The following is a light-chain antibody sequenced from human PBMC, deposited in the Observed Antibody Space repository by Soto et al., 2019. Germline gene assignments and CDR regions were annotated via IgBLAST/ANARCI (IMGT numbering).Light chain of an antibody. Sequence: EIVLTQSPGTLSVSPGERATLSCRASQSVSSSYLAWYQQKPGQAPRLLIYGASSRATGIPDRFSGSGSGTDFTLIISRLEPEYFAVYSCQQYGNSPLTFGQGAKGEIK. J-gene: IGKJ1*01. V-gene: IGKV3-20*01. CDR3: QQYGNSPLT. CDR2: GAS. CDR1: QSVSSSY.